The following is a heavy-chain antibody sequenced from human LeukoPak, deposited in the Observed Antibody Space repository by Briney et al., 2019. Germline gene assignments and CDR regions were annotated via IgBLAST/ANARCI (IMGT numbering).Heavy chain of an antibody. CDR3: ARHIGYGKDY. V-gene: IGHV4-39*01. D-gene: IGHD5-12*01. J-gene: IGHJ4*02. CDR1: GGSISSSSYY. Sequence: SETLSLTCTVSGGSISSSSYYWGWIRQPPGKGLEWVGSIYYSGSTYYNPSLKSRVTISVDTSKNQFSLKLSSVTAVDTAVYYCARHIGYGKDYWGQGTLVTVSS. CDR2: IYYSGST.